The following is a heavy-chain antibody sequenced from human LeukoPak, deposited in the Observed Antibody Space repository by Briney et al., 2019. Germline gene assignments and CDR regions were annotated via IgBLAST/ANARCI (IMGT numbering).Heavy chain of an antibody. CDR2: IYYSGST. CDR3: ARAPGEQWLYYFDY. V-gene: IGHV4-59*01. J-gene: IGHJ4*02. Sequence: PSETLSLTCTVSGGSISSYYWSWIRQPPGRGLEWIGYIYYSGSTNYNPSLKSRVTISVDTSKNQFSLKLSPVTAADTAVYYCARAPGEQWLYYFDYWGQGTLVTVSS. D-gene: IGHD6-19*01. CDR1: GGSISSYY.